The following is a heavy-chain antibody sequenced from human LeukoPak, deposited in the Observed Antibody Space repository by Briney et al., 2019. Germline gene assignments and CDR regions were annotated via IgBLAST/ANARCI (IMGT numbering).Heavy chain of an antibody. CDR3: ARAQTLSFSPFDY. D-gene: IGHD3-3*02. CDR2: ISYDGSNK. Sequence: PGGSLTLSCAASGFTFSSYAMHGVRQAPGKGLEWVAVISYDGSNKYYADSVKGRFTISRDNSKNTLYLQMNSLRAEDTAVYYCARAQTLSFSPFDYWGQGTLVTVSS. V-gene: IGHV3-30-3*01. J-gene: IGHJ4*02. CDR1: GFTFSSYA.